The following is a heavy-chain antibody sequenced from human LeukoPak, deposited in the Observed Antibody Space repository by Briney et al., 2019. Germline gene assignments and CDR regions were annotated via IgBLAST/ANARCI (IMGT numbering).Heavy chain of an antibody. CDR2: ISSSSYI. J-gene: IGHJ4*02. CDR1: GFTFSSYS. D-gene: IGHD3-16*01. CDR3: ARDLGFGGATAFDY. V-gene: IGHV3-21*01. Sequence: GGSLRLSCAASGFTFSSYSMNWVRQAPGKGLEWVSSISSSSYIYYADSVKGRFTISRDNAKNSLYLQMNSLRAEDTAVYYCARDLGFGGATAFDYWGQGTLVTVSS.